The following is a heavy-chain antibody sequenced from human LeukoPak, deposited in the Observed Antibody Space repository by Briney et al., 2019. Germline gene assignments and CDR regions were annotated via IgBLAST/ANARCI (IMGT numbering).Heavy chain of an antibody. V-gene: IGHV3-15*01. J-gene: IGHJ3*02. CDR1: GFTFSYAW. D-gene: IGHD3-3*02. CDR3: TTGHLPCAFDI. Sequence: NPGGSLRLSCVASGFTFSYAWMNWVRQAPGKGLEWVGRIKSKTDGGTTDYAAPVKGRFSISRDASKNTLYLQMNSLRTEDTAVYYCTTGHLPCAFDIWGQGTMVTVSS. CDR2: IKSKTDGGTT.